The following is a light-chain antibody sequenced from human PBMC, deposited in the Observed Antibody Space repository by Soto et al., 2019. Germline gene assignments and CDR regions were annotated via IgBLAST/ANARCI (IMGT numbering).Light chain of an antibody. Sequence: QSALTQPASVSGSPGQSITISCTGTSSDVGSDNLVSWYQQHPGKAPKLMIYEGSKRPSGVSNRFSGSKSGNTASLTISGLQAEDEADYYCYSYAGSSTAIFGGGTKLTVL. V-gene: IGLV2-23*01. CDR3: YSYAGSSTAI. J-gene: IGLJ2*01. CDR1: SSDVGSDNL. CDR2: EGS.